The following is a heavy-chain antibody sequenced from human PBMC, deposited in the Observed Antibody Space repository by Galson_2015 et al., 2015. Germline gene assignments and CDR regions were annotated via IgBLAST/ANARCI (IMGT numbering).Heavy chain of an antibody. J-gene: IGHJ4*02. CDR3: ARLTIAVAGTGYFDY. CDR1: GFTVSSNY. CDR2: IYSGGST. D-gene: IGHD6-19*01. Sequence: SLRLSCAASGFTVSSNYVSWVRQAPGKGLEWVSVIYSGGSTYYADSVKGRFTISRDNSKNTLYLQMNSLRAEDAAVYYCARLTIAVAGTGYFDYWGQGTLVTVSS. V-gene: IGHV3-53*01.